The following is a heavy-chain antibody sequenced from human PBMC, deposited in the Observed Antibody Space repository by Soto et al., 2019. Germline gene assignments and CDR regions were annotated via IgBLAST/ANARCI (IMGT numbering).Heavy chain of an antibody. CDR2: MNPNSGNT. CDR3: ARSGNAETYYYGSGSSYGMDV. D-gene: IGHD3-10*01. J-gene: IGHJ6*02. Sequence: ASVKVSCKVAGYNFGLFGLSWVRQAPGQGLEWMGWMNPNSGNTGYAQKFQGRVTMTRNTSISTAYMELSSLRSEDTAVYYCARSGNAETYYYGSGSSYGMDVWGQGTTVTVSS. V-gene: IGHV1-8*02. CDR1: GYNFGLFG.